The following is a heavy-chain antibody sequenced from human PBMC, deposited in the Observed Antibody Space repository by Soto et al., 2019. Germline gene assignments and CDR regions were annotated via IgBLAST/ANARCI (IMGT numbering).Heavy chain of an antibody. J-gene: IGHJ4*02. V-gene: IGHV4-4*02. D-gene: IGHD3-10*01. CDR2: IYHSGST. CDR3: ARDQNGSGNYYTRYFDY. Sequence: QVQLQESGPGLVKPSGTLFLTCAVSGGSINSRYWWSWVRQSPGKGLEWIGEIYHSGSTNYNPSLKSRVTISVDKSKNQFSLNLSSVTAADTAVYYCARDQNGSGNYYTRYFDYWGQGTLVTVSS. CDR1: GGSINSRYW.